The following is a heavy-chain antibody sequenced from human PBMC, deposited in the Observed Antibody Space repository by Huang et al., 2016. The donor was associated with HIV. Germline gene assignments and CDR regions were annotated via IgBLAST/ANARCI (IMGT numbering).Heavy chain of an antibody. D-gene: IGHD3-16*01. CDR1: GGSVNSGYYY. J-gene: IGHJ3*01. V-gene: IGHV4-39*01. Sequence: QLQLQESGPGLVRPSETLSLTCSVSGGSVNSGYYYWGWIRQPPGKGLEWIASVFYGGNTFYQPCLKSRGSMSVDTSKKRFSLNLSSVTAADTAVYFCARLPFDYVWGTQRQTALDELDVWGQGTMVTVSS. CDR3: ARLPFDYVWGTQRQTALDELDV. CDR2: VFYGGNT.